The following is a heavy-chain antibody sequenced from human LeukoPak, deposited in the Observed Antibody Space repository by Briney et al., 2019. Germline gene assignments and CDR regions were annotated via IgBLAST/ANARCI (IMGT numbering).Heavy chain of an antibody. J-gene: IGHJ4*02. Sequence: GESLKISCKGSGYSFTSYWISWVRQMPGKGLEWMGRIDPSDSYTNYSPSFQGHVTISADKSISTAYLQWSSLEASDTAMYYCARRRYCSSTSCYIDYWGQGTLVTVSS. CDR2: IDPSDSYT. D-gene: IGHD2-2*02. CDR3: ARRRYCSSTSCYIDY. CDR1: GYSFTSYW. V-gene: IGHV5-10-1*01.